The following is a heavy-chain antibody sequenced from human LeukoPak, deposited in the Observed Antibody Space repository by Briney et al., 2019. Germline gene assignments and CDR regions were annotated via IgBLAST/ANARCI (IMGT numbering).Heavy chain of an antibody. J-gene: IGHJ4*02. CDR3: AREGGYSYRDDY. CDR1: GFTFSSYS. V-gene: IGHV3-21*01. CDR2: ISSSSSYI. D-gene: IGHD5-18*01. Sequence: PGGSLRLSCAASGFTFSSYSMNWVRQAPGKGLEWVSSISSSSSYIYYADSVKGRFTISRDNAKNSLYLQMNSLRAEDTAVYYCAREGGYSYRDDYWGQETLVTVSS.